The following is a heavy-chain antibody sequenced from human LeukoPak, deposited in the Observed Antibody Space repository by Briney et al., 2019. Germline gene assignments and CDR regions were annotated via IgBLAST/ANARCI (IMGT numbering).Heavy chain of an antibody. CDR2: ISGSGGST. J-gene: IGHJ4*02. Sequence: GGSLRLSCAASGFTFSSYAMSWVRQAPGKGLEWVSAISGSGGSTYYADSVKGRFTISRDNSKNTLYLQMNSLRAEVTAVYYCANEGGGYQLLPFDYWGQGTLVTVSS. D-gene: IGHD2-2*01. CDR1: GFTFSSYA. CDR3: ANEGGGYQLLPFDY. V-gene: IGHV3-23*01.